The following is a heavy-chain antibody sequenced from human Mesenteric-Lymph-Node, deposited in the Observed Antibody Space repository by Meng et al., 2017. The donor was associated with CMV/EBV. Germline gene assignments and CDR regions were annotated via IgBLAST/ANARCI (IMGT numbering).Heavy chain of an antibody. Sequence: GGPLRPSCAAPGFIVSRNYMSWVRQAPGEGLEWVPLIYSGGSTYYADSVKGRFTVSRDNSTNTVFLQMSSLRTEDTALYYCAKDRSDPYVLLWLGPFDPWGQGTLVTVSS. D-gene: IGHD2-15*01. CDR2: IYSGGST. V-gene: IGHV3-53*05. CDR3: AKDRSDPYVLLWLGPFDP. CDR1: GFIVSRNY. J-gene: IGHJ5*02.